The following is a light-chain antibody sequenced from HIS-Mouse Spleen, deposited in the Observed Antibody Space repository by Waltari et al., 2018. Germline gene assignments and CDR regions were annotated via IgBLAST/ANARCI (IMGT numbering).Light chain of an antibody. Sequence: SYELTQPPSVSVSPGQTARITCSGDALPKKYAYWYQQKSGQAPGLVISEDSKRPPGIPERFAGSSSGTMATLTISGAQVEDEADYYCYSTDSSGNHRVFGGGTKLTVL. V-gene: IGLV3-10*01. J-gene: IGLJ2*01. CDR2: EDS. CDR3: YSTDSSGNHRV. CDR1: ALPKKY.